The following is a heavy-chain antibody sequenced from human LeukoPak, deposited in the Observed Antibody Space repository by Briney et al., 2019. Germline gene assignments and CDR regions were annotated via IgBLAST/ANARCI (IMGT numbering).Heavy chain of an antibody. CDR3: ARDQKQQSLNY. V-gene: IGHV3-48*04. CDR1: GFTFSSNG. J-gene: IGHJ4*02. CDR2: ISATGGTI. Sequence: PEGSLRLSCAASGFTFSSNGMNWVRQAPGKGLEWVSYISATGGTIYYADSVKGRFTISRDNAKNSLYLQMNSLRAEDTAVYYCARDQKQQSLNYWGQGTLVTVSS. D-gene: IGHD6-13*01.